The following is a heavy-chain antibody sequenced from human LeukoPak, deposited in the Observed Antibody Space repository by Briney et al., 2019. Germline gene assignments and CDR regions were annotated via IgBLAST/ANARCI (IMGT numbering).Heavy chain of an antibody. D-gene: IGHD6-19*01. V-gene: IGHV3-30-3*01. CDR2: ISYDGSNK. J-gene: IGHJ4*02. CDR1: GFTFSGYA. CDR3: ARGPRVRLVKRNYYYFDY. Sequence: HPGGSLRLSCAASGFTFSGYAMHWVRQAPGKGLEWVAIISYDGSNKYYADSVKGRFTISRDNSKNTLYLQMNSLRAEDTAVYYCARGPRVRLVKRNYYYFDYWGQGTLVTVSS.